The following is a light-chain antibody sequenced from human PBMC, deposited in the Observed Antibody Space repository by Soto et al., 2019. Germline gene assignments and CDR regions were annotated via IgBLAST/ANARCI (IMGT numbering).Light chain of an antibody. CDR3: CSYADSFYV. Sequence: QSALTQPLSVSGSPVQSVTISCTGTNSDVGGYNFVSWYQQYPGKVPKLMIYDVSKRSSGVPDCFSGSKSGNTASLTISGLQAEDEVDDYCCSYADSFYVFGSGTKLTVL. J-gene: IGLJ1*01. CDR2: DVS. V-gene: IGLV2-11*01. CDR1: NSDVGGYNF.